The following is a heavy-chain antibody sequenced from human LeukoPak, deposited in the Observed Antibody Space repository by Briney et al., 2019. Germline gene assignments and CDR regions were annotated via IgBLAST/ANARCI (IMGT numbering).Heavy chain of an antibody. V-gene: IGHV4-38-2*01. J-gene: IGHJ5*02. CDR2: IYHSGST. CDR3: ARRDTYYDFWSGYHNWFDP. Sequence: SETLSLTCAVSGYSISSGYYWGWIRQPPGKGLEWIGSIYHSGSTYHNPSLKSRVTISVDTSKNQFSLKLSSVTAADTAVYYCARRDTYYDFWSGYHNWFDPWGQGTLVTVSS. D-gene: IGHD3-3*01. CDR1: GYSISSGYY.